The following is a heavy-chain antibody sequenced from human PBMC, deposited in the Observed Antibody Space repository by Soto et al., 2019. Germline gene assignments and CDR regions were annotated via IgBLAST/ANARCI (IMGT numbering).Heavy chain of an antibody. CDR1: GFTFINYG. D-gene: IGHD3-3*01. CDR3: AREGPLDTWSGLGLDY. J-gene: IGHJ4*01. CDR2: ISYDGSKK. Sequence: QPGGSLRLSCAASGFTFINYGLHWVRQAPGKGLEWVAGISYDGSKKYYADSVKGQFTISRDSSTNTLFLQMNTVRPEDTAVYYCAREGPLDTWSGLGLDYWGQGTLVTVPS. V-gene: IGHV3-30*03.